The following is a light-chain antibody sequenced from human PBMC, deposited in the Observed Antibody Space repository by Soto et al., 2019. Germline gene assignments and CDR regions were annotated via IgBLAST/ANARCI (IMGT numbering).Light chain of an antibody. J-gene: IGKJ3*01. V-gene: IGKV3-20*01. CDR2: GAS. CDR3: QQYGSSLLFT. CDR1: QSVSSNY. Sequence: EIVLTQSPGTLSLSPEERATLSCRASQSVSSNYLAWYQQKPGQAPRLLIYGASIRATGIPDRFSGSASGTDFTLTISRLEPEDFAVYYCQQYGSSLLFTFGPGTKVDIK.